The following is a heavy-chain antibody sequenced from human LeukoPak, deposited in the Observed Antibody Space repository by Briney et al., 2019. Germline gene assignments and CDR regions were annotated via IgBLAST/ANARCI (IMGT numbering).Heavy chain of an antibody. J-gene: IGHJ4*02. CDR2: MNPNSGNT. Sequence: ASVKVSCKASGYTFTGYYMHWVRQATGQGLEWMGWMNPNSGNTGYAQKFQGRVTITRNTSISTAYMELNSLTSEDTAVYYCARGPYISSRYREENCDYWGQGTLVTVSS. D-gene: IGHD6-13*01. V-gene: IGHV1-8*03. CDR1: GYTFTGYY. CDR3: ARGPYISSRYREENCDY.